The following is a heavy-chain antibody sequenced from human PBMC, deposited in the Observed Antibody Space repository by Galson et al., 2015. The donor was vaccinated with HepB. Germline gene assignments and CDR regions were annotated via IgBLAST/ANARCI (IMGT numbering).Heavy chain of an antibody. CDR1: GGTFSSYA. J-gene: IGHJ5*02. CDR2: IIPIFGTA. CDR3: ARGRTKQQLDKDWFDP. D-gene: IGHD6-13*01. V-gene: IGHV1-69*13. Sequence: SVKVSCKASGGTFSSYAISWVRQAPGQGPEWMGGIIPIFGTANYAQKFQGRVTITADESTSTAYMELSSLRSEDTAVYYCARGRTKQQLDKDWFDPWGQGTLVTVSS.